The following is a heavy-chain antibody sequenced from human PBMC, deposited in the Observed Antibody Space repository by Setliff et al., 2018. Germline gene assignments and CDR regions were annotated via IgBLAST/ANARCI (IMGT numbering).Heavy chain of an antibody. D-gene: IGHD3-10*01. Sequence: SQTLSLTCTVSGGSISSSYWSWIRQPPGKGLEWIGYFYYSGDAYYNPSLKSRVTISVDTSRNQFSLKLSSVTAADTAVYYCARHVGSRSRGYNYYYYYMDVWGKGTTVTVSS. CDR1: GGSISSSY. J-gene: IGHJ6*03. V-gene: IGHV4-59*04. CDR2: FYYSGDA. CDR3: ARHVGSRSRGYNYYYYYMDV.